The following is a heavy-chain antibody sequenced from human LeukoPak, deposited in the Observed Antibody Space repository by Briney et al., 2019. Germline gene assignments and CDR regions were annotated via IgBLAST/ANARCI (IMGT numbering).Heavy chain of an antibody. D-gene: IGHD4-17*01. CDR2: IKQDGSEK. J-gene: IGHJ4*02. Sequence: GGSLRLSCAASGFTFSSYWMSWVRQAPGKGLEWVANIKQDGSEKYYVDSVKGRFTISRDNAKNSLYLQMNSLRAEDTAVYYCARERRGGVYGDYEVDFDYWGQGTLVTVSS. CDR1: GFTFSSYW. CDR3: ARERRGGVYGDYEVDFDY. V-gene: IGHV3-7*01.